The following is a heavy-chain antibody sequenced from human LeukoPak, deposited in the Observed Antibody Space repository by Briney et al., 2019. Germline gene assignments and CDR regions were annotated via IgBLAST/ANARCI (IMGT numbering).Heavy chain of an antibody. CDR1: GGSISSYY. CDR2: IYYSGST. V-gene: IGHV4-59*01. CDR3: ARDGSSSWPYHYYGMDV. Sequence: SETLSLTCTVSGGSISSYYWSWIRQPPGKGLEWIGYIYYSGSTNYNPSLKSRVTISVDTSKNQFSLKLSSVTAADTAVYYCARDGSSSWPYHYYGMDVWGQGTTVTVSS. D-gene: IGHD6-13*01. J-gene: IGHJ6*02.